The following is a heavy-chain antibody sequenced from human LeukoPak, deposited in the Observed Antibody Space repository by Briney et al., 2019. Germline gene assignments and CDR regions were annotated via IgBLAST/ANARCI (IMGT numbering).Heavy chain of an antibody. J-gene: IGHJ4*02. D-gene: IGHD6-13*01. V-gene: IGHV3-66*01. CDR1: GFTVSSNY. CDR3: AKDLSRIAAAPGYFDY. Sequence: GGSLRLSCAASGFTVSSNYMSWVRQAPGKGLEWVSVIYSGGSTYYADSVKGRFTISRDNSKNTLYLQMNSLRAEDTAVYYCAKDLSRIAAAPGYFDYWGQGTLVTVSS. CDR2: IYSGGST.